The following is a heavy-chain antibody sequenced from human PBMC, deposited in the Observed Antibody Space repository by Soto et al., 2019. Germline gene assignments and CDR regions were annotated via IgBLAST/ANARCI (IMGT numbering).Heavy chain of an antibody. V-gene: IGHV4-59*08. Sequence: QVQLQESGPGLVKPSETLSLTCTVSGGSISSYYWSWIRQPPGKGLEWIGYISDSGSTNYNPSLKGRVTISVDTSNNQFSLKLSSVTAADTAVYYCARRIKYYYAMDVWGQGTTVTVSS. CDR1: GGSISSYY. CDR2: ISDSGST. CDR3: ARRIKYYYAMDV. J-gene: IGHJ6*02. D-gene: IGHD2-15*01.